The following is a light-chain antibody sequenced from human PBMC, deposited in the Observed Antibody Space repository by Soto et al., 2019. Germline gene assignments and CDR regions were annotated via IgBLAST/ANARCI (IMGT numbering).Light chain of an antibody. J-gene: IGKJ4*01. CDR3: QQYDNWPLT. V-gene: IGKV3-15*01. Sequence: ELVMTQSPATLSVSPGERATLSCRASQTVSRNLAWYQQRPGQAPRLLIYGASTRATGIPARFSGSGSGTEFTLTISSLQSEDFAVYYCQQYDNWPLTFGGGTKVDIK. CDR2: GAS. CDR1: QTVSRN.